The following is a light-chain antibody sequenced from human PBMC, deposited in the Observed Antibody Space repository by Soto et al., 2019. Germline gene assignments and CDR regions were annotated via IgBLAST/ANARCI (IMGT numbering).Light chain of an antibody. CDR2: GAS. V-gene: IGKV3-15*01. CDR1: QSVSSN. CDR3: QQYNNWPLT. J-gene: IGKJ4*01. Sequence: EIVMTQSPATLSVSPGERATLSCRASQSVSSNLAWYQQKPGQAPRLLIYGASTGATGIPARFSGSGSGTEFTLTISSLQSEDFAVSYCQQYNNWPLTFGGGTKVEIK.